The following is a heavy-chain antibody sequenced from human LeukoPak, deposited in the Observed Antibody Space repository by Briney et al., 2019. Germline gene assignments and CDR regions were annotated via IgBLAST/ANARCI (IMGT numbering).Heavy chain of an antibody. V-gene: IGHV5-51*01. J-gene: IGHJ4*02. CDR1: GYTFTSFW. CDR2: IYPGDSDT. Sequence: GESLKISCKGSGYTFTSFWVGWVRQMPGKGLEWMGIIYPGDSDTRYSLSFQGQVTISADKSISTAYLQWSSLKASDTAMYYCARRLSSTPLYDFWGQGTLVTVSS. CDR3: ARRLSSTPLYDF. D-gene: IGHD2-2*01.